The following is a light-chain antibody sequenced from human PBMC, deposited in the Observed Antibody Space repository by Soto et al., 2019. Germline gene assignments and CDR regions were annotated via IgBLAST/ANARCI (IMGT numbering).Light chain of an antibody. Sequence: DIQMTQSPSTLSASVGDRVTISCRASQTITSWLAWYQQKPGKAPKLLIYDASSLESGVPSRFSGSGSGTEFTLTICSPQRDDFGTSYCQQHDSYPWTFGQGTNLEIK. CDR1: QTITSW. CDR3: QQHDSYPWT. CDR2: DAS. J-gene: IGKJ1*01. V-gene: IGKV1-5*01.